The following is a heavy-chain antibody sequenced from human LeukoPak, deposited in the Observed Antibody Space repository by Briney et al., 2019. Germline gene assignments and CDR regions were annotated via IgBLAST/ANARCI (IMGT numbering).Heavy chain of an antibody. V-gene: IGHV5-51*01. CDR1: GYIFTSYW. Sequence: GASLQISCEGIGYIFTSYWIGGGRPLPGKGLECMLVIFPGHSRTRYHPSFQGQVPISVDKSISTAYLQWVSLKASDTAMYYCACRDLTSTWSYPWGQGTLVTVSA. J-gene: IGHJ5*02. CDR3: ACRDLTSTWSYP. D-gene: IGHD2-2*01. CDR2: IFPGHSRT.